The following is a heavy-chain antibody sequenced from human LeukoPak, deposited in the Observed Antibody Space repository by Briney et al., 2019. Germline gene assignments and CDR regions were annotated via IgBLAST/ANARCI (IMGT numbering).Heavy chain of an antibody. J-gene: IGHJ6*03. V-gene: IGHV4-39*01. CDR3: ARSKWNYYYYMDV. D-gene: IGHD1-26*01. CDR2: IYYSGST. Sequence: PSETLSLTCTVSGGSISSSSYYWGWIRQPPGKGLEWIGSIYYSGSTYYNPSLKSRVTISVDTSKNQFSLKLSSVTAADTAVYYCARSKWNYYYYMDVWGKGTTVTISS. CDR1: GGSISSSSYY.